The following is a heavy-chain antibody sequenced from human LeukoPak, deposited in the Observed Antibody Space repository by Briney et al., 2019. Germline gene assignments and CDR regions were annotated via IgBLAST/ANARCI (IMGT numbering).Heavy chain of an antibody. CDR1: GFTFSSYA. CDR3: AKDRLGYSYGIGFDY. V-gene: IGHV3-23*01. Sequence: PGGSRRLSCAASGFTFSSYAMSWVRQAPGKGLEWVSAISGSGGSTYYADSVKGRFTISRDNSKNTLYLQMNSLRAEDTAVYYCAKDRLGYSYGIGFDYWGQGTLVTVSS. CDR2: ISGSGGST. D-gene: IGHD5-18*01. J-gene: IGHJ4*02.